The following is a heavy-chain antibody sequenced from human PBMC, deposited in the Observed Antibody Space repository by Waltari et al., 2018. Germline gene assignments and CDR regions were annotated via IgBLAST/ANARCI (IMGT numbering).Heavy chain of an antibody. CDR3: LKKNDEVYDRNGLVYDAFDV. V-gene: IGHV3-9*01. CDR1: GFTFDDYA. D-gene: IGHD3-22*01. Sequence: EVQLVESGGGLVHPGRSLRLSCAASGFTFDDYAMHWVRQAPGKGLEWVAGIKWNSNSKGDGASVKGRFTISRDNARNSLYLQMNSLTTEDTAVYYCLKKNDEVYDRNGLVYDAFDVWGQGTMVTVST. CDR2: IKWNSNSK. J-gene: IGHJ3*01.